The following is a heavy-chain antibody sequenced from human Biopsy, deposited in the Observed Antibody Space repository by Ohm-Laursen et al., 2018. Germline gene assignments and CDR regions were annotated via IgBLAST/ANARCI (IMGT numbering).Heavy chain of an antibody. CDR3: ARGSGSGFYFDQ. CDR1: GISFSRSA. CDR2: ITASGGTT. V-gene: IGHV3-23*01. D-gene: IGHD2-15*01. J-gene: IGHJ4*02. Sequence: GSLRLSCAASGISFSRSAMNWVRQAPGKGLEWVSGITASGGTTYYADSVKGRFTISRDNSRNTVYLQMDSLRGEDTAVYFCARGSGSGFYFDQWGQGTLVTVSS.